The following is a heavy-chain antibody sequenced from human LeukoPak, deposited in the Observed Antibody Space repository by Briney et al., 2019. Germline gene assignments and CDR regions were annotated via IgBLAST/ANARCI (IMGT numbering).Heavy chain of an antibody. CDR1: GFTFSSYS. D-gene: IGHD6-19*01. CDR3: ARQEVEYSSGLYYFDY. J-gene: IGHJ4*02. V-gene: IGHV3-21*01. CDR2: ISSSSSYI. Sequence: GGSLRLSCAASGFTFSSYSMNWVRQAPGKGLEWVSSISSSSSYIYYADSVKGRFTISRDNAKNSLYLQMNSLRAEDTAVYYCARQEVEYSSGLYYFDYWGQGTLVTVSS.